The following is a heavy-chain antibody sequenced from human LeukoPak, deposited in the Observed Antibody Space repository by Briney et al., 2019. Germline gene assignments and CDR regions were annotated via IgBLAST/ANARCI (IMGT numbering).Heavy chain of an antibody. CDR1: GYTFTSYG. Sequence: GASVKVSCKASGYTFTSYGISWVRQAPGQGLEWMGWISAYNGNTNYAQKLQGRVTMTTDTSTSTAYMELRSLRSDDTAVYYCAIGVVVVPAAVRSAFDIWGQGTMVTVSS. CDR2: ISAYNGNT. J-gene: IGHJ3*02. D-gene: IGHD2-2*01. CDR3: AIGVVVVPAAVRSAFDI. V-gene: IGHV1-18*01.